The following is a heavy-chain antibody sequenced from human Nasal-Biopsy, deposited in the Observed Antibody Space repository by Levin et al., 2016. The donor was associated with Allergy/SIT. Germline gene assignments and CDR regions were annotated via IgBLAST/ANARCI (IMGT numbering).Heavy chain of an antibody. CDR2: XKQDGSXK. D-gene: IGHD3-3*02. Sequence: GESLKISCVASEFTFSRYSMSWVRQAPGKGLEWVANXKQDGSXKNYVDSVKGRFTISRDNAKNSLYLQMNSLRADDTAAYYCARDIFGYFFQALDVWGQGTTVTV. J-gene: IGHJ6*02. V-gene: IGHV3-7*04. CDR3: ARDIFGYFFQALDV. CDR1: EFTFSRYS.